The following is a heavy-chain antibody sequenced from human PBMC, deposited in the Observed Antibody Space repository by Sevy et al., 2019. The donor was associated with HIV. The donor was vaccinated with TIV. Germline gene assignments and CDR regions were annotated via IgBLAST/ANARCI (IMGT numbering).Heavy chain of an antibody. J-gene: IGHJ6*02. CDR1: GGTFSSFA. CDR3: ARPSYGSGRGYQNYFYYYGMDD. V-gene: IGHV1-69*13. CDR2: IIPIFGTT. Sequence: ASVKVSCKASGGTFSSFAHSWVRQAPGQGLEWMGGIIPIFGTTKYAQKFQGRVTIIADESTSTAYMELSSLGSEDTAVYYCARPSYGSGRGYQNYFYYYGMDDWGPGTTVTVSS. D-gene: IGHD3-10*01.